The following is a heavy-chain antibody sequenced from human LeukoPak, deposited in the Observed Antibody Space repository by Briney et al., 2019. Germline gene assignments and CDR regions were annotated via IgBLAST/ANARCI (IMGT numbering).Heavy chain of an antibody. D-gene: IGHD3-10*01. CDR2: INSDGSNT. J-gene: IGHJ6*02. CDR3: VRGIQSWFNGMDV. Sequence: TGGSLRLSCAASGFTFSSYSMNWVRQAPGKGLVWVSRINSDGSNTRYADSVKGRFTVSRDNAKNTLFLQMNSLRTEDTAVYYCVRGIQSWFNGMDVWGQGTTVTVSS. CDR1: GFTFSSYS. V-gene: IGHV3-74*01.